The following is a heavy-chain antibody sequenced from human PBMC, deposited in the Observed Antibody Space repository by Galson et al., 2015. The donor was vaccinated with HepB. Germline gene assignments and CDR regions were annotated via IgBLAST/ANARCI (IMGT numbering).Heavy chain of an antibody. V-gene: IGHV3-30*18. CDR3: AKGRVPAAISHRLSAFDI. J-gene: IGHJ3*02. D-gene: IGHD2-2*01. CDR1: GFTFSSYG. Sequence: SLRLSCAASGFTFSSYGMHWVRQAPGKGLEWVAVISYDGSNKYYADSVKGRFTISRDNSKNTLYLQMNSLRAEDTAVYYCAKGRVPAAISHRLSAFDIWGQGTMVTVSS. CDR2: ISYDGSNK.